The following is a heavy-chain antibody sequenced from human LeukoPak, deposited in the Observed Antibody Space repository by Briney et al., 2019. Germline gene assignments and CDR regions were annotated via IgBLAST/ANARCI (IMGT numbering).Heavy chain of an antibody. J-gene: IGHJ4*02. V-gene: IGHV1-18*01. Sequence: ASVKVSCKASGYTFTSYGISWVRQATGQGLEWMGWISAYNGNTNYAQKLQGRVTMTTDTSTSTAYMELRSLRSDDTAVYYCARDVYSIAAAGTFDYWGQGTLVTVSS. CDR2: ISAYNGNT. CDR1: GYTFTSYG. D-gene: IGHD6-13*01. CDR3: ARDVYSIAAAGTFDY.